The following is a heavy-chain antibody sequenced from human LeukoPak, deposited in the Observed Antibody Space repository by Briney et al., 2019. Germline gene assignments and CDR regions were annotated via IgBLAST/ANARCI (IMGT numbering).Heavy chain of an antibody. Sequence: GGSLRLSCAASGFSFDDFAMHWVRQAPGKGLEWGSGINWNSASLAYADSVKGRFTISRDNAKNSLHLQMNSLRTEDTALYYCTRDISAQIAATGNYWGQGILVTVSS. CDR2: INWNSASL. V-gene: IGHV3-9*01. D-gene: IGHD6-13*01. CDR3: TRDISAQIAATGNY. CDR1: GFSFDDFA. J-gene: IGHJ4*02.